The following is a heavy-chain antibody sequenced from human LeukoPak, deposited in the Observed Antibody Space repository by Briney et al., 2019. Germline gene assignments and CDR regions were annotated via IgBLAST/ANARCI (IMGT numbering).Heavy chain of an antibody. D-gene: IGHD6-19*01. J-gene: IGHJ4*02. CDR1: GYTFTSYA. CDR2: INAGNGNT. CDR3: ARVVYSSGIFDY. Sequence: GASVKVSCKASGYTFTSYAMHWVRQAPGQRLEWMGWINAGNGNTKYSQKFQGRVTITRDTSASTAYMELSSLRSEDTAVYFCARVVYSSGIFDYWGQGTLVTVSS. V-gene: IGHV1-3*01.